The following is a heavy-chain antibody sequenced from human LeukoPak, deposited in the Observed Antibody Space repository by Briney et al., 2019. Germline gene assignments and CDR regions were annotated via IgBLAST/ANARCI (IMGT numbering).Heavy chain of an antibody. D-gene: IGHD2-2*02. CDR1: GGSFSGYY. V-gene: IGHV4-34*01. Sequence: PSETLSLTCAVYGGSFSGYYWSWIRQPPGKGLEWIGEINHSGSTNYNPSLESRVTISVDTSKNQFSLKLSSVTAADTAVYYCARRYCSSTSCYIVGDASGADTAPFDYWGQGTLVTVSS. J-gene: IGHJ4*02. CDR2: INHSGST. CDR3: ARRYCSSTSCYIVGDASGADTAPFDY.